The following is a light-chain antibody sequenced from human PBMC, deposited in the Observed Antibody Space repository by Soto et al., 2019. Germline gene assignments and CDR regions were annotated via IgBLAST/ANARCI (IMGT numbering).Light chain of an antibody. CDR2: WAS. Sequence: DIVMTQSPDSLAVSLGERATINCKSSLSVLYSSNNKNYLAWYQQKPGQPPKLLIYWASTRESGVPDRFSGSGSGTDFTLTISSLQAEDVAVYYCQQYYSTPPHTFGGGTKVEIK. CDR3: QQYYSTPPHT. V-gene: IGKV4-1*01. J-gene: IGKJ4*01. CDR1: LSVLYSSNNKNY.